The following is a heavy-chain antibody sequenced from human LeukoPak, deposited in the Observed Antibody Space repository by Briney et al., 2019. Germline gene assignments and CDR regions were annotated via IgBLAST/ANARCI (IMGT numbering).Heavy chain of an antibody. Sequence: ASVKVSCKASGYTFTGYYMHWVRQAPGQGLEWMGWINPNSGGTNYAQKFQGRVTMTRDTSISTAYMELSRLRSDDTAVYYCARGHLGYCSGGSCPHEDYWGQGTLVTVSS. CDR3: ARGHLGYCSGGSCPHEDY. D-gene: IGHD2-15*01. V-gene: IGHV1-2*02. J-gene: IGHJ4*02. CDR2: INPNSGGT. CDR1: GYTFTGYY.